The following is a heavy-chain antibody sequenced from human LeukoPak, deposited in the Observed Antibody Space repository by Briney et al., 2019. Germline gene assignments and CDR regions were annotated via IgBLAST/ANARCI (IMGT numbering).Heavy chain of an antibody. Sequence: KFQGRVTITRDTSASTAYMELSSLRSEDTAVYYCARSDIVVVPTASSAAFDIWGQGTMVTVSS. CDR3: ARSDIVVVPTASSAAFDI. D-gene: IGHD2-2*01. V-gene: IGHV1-3*01. J-gene: IGHJ3*02.